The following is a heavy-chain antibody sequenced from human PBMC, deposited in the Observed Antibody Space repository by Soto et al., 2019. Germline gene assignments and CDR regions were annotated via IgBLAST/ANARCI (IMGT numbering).Heavy chain of an antibody. CDR3: ARDKGYYYDSSGYAHYYYYGMDV. CDR1: GGSVSSGSYY. D-gene: IGHD3-22*01. CDR2: IYYSGST. Sequence: QVQLQESGPGLVKPSETLSLTCTVSGGSVSSGSYYWSWIRQPPGKGLEWIGYIYYSGSTNYNPSLMSRVTISVDTSKNRFSLKLSSVTAADTAVYYCARDKGYYYDSSGYAHYYYYGMDVWGQGTTVTVSS. V-gene: IGHV4-61*01. J-gene: IGHJ6*02.